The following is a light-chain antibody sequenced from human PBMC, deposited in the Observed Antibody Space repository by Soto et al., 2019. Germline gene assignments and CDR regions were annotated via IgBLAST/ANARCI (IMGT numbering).Light chain of an antibody. Sequence: DIRMTQSPSTLSASVGDRVTITCRASQSISNWLAWHRQKPGKAPELLVYDASTLETGVPSRFSGSGSETEVTLTISSLQPDDFATYYVQQYSRYSAFGQGTKVEIK. CDR2: DAS. J-gene: IGKJ1*01. V-gene: IGKV1-5*01. CDR1: QSISNW. CDR3: QQYSRYSA.